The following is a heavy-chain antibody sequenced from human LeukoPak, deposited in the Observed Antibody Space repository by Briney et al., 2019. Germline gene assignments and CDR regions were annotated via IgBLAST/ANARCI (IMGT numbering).Heavy chain of an antibody. CDR3: AKVGVDDILTGYLYGVYYFDY. J-gene: IGHJ4*02. CDR1: GFTFRNAW. V-gene: IGHV3-11*01. D-gene: IGHD3-9*01. CDR2: ISSSGSTI. Sequence: GGSLRLSCAASGFTFRNAWMSWIRQAPGKGLEWISYISSSGSTIYYADSVKGRFNISRDNAKNSLYLQMNSLRAEDTAVYYCAKVGVDDILTGYLYGVYYFDYWGRGTLVTVSS.